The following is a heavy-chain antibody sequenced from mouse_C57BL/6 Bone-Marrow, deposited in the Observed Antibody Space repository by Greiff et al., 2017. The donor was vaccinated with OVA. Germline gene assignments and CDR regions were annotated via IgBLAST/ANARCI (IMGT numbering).Heavy chain of an antibody. CDR1: GYTFTSYD. CDR3: ARWGHYYGSSYGY. CDR2: IYPRDGST. Sequence: VKLVESGPELVKPGASVKLSCKASGYTFTSYDINWVKQRPGQGLEWIGWIYPRDGSTKYNEKFKGKATLTVDTSSSTAYMELHSLTSEDSAVYFCARWGHYYGSSYGYWGQGTTLTVSS. D-gene: IGHD1-1*01. J-gene: IGHJ2*01. V-gene: IGHV1-85*01.